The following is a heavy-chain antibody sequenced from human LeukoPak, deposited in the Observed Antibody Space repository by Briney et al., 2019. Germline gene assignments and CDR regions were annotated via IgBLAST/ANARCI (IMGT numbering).Heavy chain of an antibody. CDR3: ARLYDFWSGYYRDY. J-gene: IGHJ4*02. D-gene: IGHD3-3*01. CDR2: IKQDGSEK. CDR1: GFTFSNYW. V-gene: IGHV3-7*01. Sequence: PGGSLRLSCAASGFTFSNYWMSWVRQAPGKGLEWVANIKQDGSEKYYVDSVKGRFTVSRDNAKNSLYLQMNSLRAEDTAVYYCARLYDFWSGYYRDYWGQGTPVTVSS.